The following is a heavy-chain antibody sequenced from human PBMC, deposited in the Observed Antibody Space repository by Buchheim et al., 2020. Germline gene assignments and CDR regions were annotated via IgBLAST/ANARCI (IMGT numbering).Heavy chain of an antibody. CDR3: ARDWRSTYYDFWSGYYTYGMDV. V-gene: IGHV3-33*01. D-gene: IGHD3-3*01. J-gene: IGHJ6*02. CDR2: IWYDGSNK. Sequence: QVQLVESGGGVVQPGRSLRLSCAASGFTFSSYGMHWVRQAPGKGLEWVAVIWYDGSNKYYADSVKGRFTIPRDNSKNTLYLQMNSLRAEDTAVYYCARDWRSTYYDFWSGYYTYGMDVWGQGTT. CDR1: GFTFSSYG.